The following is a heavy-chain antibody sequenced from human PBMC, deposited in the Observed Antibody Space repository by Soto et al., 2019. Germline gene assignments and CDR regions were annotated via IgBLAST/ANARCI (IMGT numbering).Heavy chain of an antibody. CDR1: GFTFSRNA. J-gene: IGHJ4*02. Sequence: EVQLLESGGGLVQPGGSLRLCFAASGFTFSRNAMSWVRQAPGKGLEWVSGISSSGSSAYYADSVKGRFTISRDNSENTLYLQMNSLRAEDTAVYYCAKDRWLGGTVLSSVDSWGQGTLVTVSS. CDR3: AKDRWLGGTVLSSVDS. V-gene: IGHV3-23*01. CDR2: ISSSGSSA. D-gene: IGHD3-3*01.